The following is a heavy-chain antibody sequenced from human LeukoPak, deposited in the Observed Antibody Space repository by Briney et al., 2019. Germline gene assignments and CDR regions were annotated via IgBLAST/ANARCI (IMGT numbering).Heavy chain of an antibody. CDR1: SFTFSSYA. CDR3: AKGVNYYDSSGYYPYYFDY. V-gene: IGHV3-23*01. D-gene: IGHD3-22*01. J-gene: IGHJ4*02. Sequence: GGSLRLSCAASSFTFSSYAMSWVRQAPGKGLEWVSAISGSGGSTYYADSVKGRFTISRDNSKNTLFLQMNSLRAEDTAVYYCAKGVNYYDSSGYYPYYFDYWGQGTLVTVSS. CDR2: ISGSGGST.